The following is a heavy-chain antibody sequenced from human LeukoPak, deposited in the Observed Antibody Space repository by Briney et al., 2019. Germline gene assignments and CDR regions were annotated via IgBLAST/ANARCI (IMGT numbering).Heavy chain of an antibody. J-gene: IGHJ4*02. CDR1: GGTFSSYA. CDR2: IIPIFGTA. CDR3: ALRESSGWPGPLDY. D-gene: IGHD6-19*01. V-gene: IGHV1-69*13. Sequence: SVKVSCKASGGTFSSYAISWVRQAPGQGLEWMGGIIPIFGTANYAQRFQGRVTITADESTSTAYMELSSLRSEDTAVYYCALRESSGWPGPLDYWGQGTLVTVSS.